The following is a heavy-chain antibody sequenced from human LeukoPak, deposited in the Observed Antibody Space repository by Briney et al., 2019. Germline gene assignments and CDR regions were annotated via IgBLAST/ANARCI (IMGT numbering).Heavy chain of an antibody. J-gene: IGHJ3*02. CDR1: GDSINNYY. Sequence: TSETLSLTCTVSGDSINNYYWSWIRQPAGKGLEWIGRIYSSGSTNYNPSLKSRVAMSVGTSRNYFSLRLSFVTAADTAVYYCARSFETHAFDIWGQGTVVTVSS. CDR2: IYSSGST. CDR3: ARSFETHAFDI. V-gene: IGHV4-4*07.